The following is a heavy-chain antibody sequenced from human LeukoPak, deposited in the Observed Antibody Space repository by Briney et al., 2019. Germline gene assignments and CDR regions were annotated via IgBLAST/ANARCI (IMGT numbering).Heavy chain of an antibody. CDR2: IYHSGST. CDR1: GYSISSGYY. CDR3: ARLGGYSSSSLDY. J-gene: IGHJ4*02. V-gene: IGHV4-38-2*01. D-gene: IGHD6-6*01. Sequence: PSETLSLTRAVSGYSISSGYYWGWIRPPPGKGLEWIGSIYHSGSTYYNPSLKSRVTISVDTSKNQFSLKLSSVTTADTAVYYRARLGGYSSSSLDYWGQGTLVTVSS.